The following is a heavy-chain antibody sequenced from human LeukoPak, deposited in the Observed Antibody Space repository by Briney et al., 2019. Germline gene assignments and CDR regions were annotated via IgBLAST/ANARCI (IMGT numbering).Heavy chain of an antibody. CDR2: TYYHENT. V-gene: IGHV4-39*01. CDR1: GGSISSSSDY. CDR3: ARRAYSAAYWKHFDY. Sequence: SETLSLTCTVSGGSISSSSDYWGWIRQAPGKGLEWIGSTYYHENTYYNSSLKSRVTISVDTSKNQFSLKLSSVTAADTAVYFCARRAYSAAYWKHFDYWGQGTLVTVSS. D-gene: IGHD1-1*01. J-gene: IGHJ4*02.